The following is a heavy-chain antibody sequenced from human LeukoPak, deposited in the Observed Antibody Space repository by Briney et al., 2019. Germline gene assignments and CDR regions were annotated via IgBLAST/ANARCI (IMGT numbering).Heavy chain of an antibody. D-gene: IGHD5-12*01. J-gene: IGHJ4*02. CDR2: INHSGST. CDR1: GGSFSGYY. V-gene: IGHV4-34*01. Sequence: PSETLSLTCAVYGGSFSGYYWSWIRQPPGKGLEWIGEINHSGSTNYNPSLKSRVTISVDTSKNQFSLKLSSVTAADTAVYYCASVSGYDPTSFDYWGQGTLVTVSS. CDR3: ASVSGYDPTSFDY.